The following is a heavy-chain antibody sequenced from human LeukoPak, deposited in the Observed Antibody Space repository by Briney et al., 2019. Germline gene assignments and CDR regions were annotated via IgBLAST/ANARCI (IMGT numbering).Heavy chain of an antibody. Sequence: PSETLSLTCAVHSGSFSGYDWHWIRQPPGKGLEWIGEVNPSGNTNYNPSLKSRVTISVDTSKNQFSLNLSSVTAADTAVYYCARGVFDGSYFACWGQGTLVTVSS. CDR1: SGSFSGYD. J-gene: IGHJ4*02. CDR3: ARGVFDGSYFAC. CDR2: VNPSGNT. V-gene: IGHV4-34*01. D-gene: IGHD1-26*01.